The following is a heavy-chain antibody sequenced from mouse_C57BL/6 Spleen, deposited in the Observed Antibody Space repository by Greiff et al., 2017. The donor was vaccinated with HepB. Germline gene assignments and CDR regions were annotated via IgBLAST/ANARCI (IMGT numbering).Heavy chain of an antibody. CDR3: ARRIYYGSSYGMNFDY. D-gene: IGHD1-1*01. CDR2: ILPGSGST. V-gene: IGHV1-9*01. CDR1: GYTFTGYW. J-gene: IGHJ2*01. Sequence: QVQLQQSGAELMKPGASVKLSCKATGYTFTGYWIEWVKQRPGHGLEWIGEILPGSGSTNYNEKFKGKATFTADTSSNTAYMQLSSLTTEDSAIYYCARRIYYGSSYGMNFDYWGHGTTLTVSS.